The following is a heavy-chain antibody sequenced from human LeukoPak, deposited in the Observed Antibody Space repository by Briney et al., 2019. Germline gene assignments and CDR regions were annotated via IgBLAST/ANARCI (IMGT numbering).Heavy chain of an antibody. D-gene: IGHD6-19*01. V-gene: IGHV3-21*01. CDR1: GFTFSSYS. J-gene: IGHJ4*02. CDR3: ARDMRAGTCFDY. CDR2: ISSSSSYI. Sequence: GGSLRLSCAASGFTFSSYSMNWVRQAPGKGLEWVSSISSSSSYIYYADSVKGRFTISRDNSKNTLYLQMNSLRAEDTAVYYCARDMRAGTCFDYWGQGTLVTVSS.